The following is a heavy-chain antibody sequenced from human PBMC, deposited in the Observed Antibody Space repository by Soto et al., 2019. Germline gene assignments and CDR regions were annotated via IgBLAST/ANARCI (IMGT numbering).Heavy chain of an antibody. V-gene: IGHV1-18*01. CDR3: ARGGCSGGSCYLFGAFDI. J-gene: IGHJ3*02. D-gene: IGHD2-15*01. CDR1: GYTFTSYG. CDR2: ISAYNGNT. Sequence: ASVKVSCKASGYTFTSYGISWVRQAPGQGLEWMGWISAYNGNTNYAQKLQGRVTMTTDTSTSTAYMELRSLRSDDTAVYYCARGGCSGGSCYLFGAFDIWGQGTMVT.